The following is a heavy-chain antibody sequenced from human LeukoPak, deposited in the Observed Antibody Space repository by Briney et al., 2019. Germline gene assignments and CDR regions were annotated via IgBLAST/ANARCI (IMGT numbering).Heavy chain of an antibody. J-gene: IGHJ4*02. D-gene: IGHD7-27*01. CDR1: GFTFRGFG. Sequence: PWGFPRLSCAATGFTFRGFGKNLGRPAPGEGLEWISYISSTSYSIYYADSVKGRFTISRDNAKNALYLQMDSLRVEDTALYYCAASLGPRDYWGQGILVTVS. CDR2: ISSTSYSI. V-gene: IGHV3-48*03. CDR3: AASLGPRDY.